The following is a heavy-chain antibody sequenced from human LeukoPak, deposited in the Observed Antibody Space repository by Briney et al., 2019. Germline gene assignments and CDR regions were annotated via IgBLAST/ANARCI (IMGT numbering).Heavy chain of an antibody. CDR3: ARVGYGGNSESDY. Sequence: ASVKVSCKASGYTFTGYYMHWVRQAPGQGLEWMGRINPNSGGTNYAQKLQGRVTMTTDTSTSTAYMELRSLRSDDTAVYYCARVGYGGNSESDYWGQGTLVTVSS. D-gene: IGHD4-23*01. V-gene: IGHV1-2*06. J-gene: IGHJ4*02. CDR2: INPNSGGT. CDR1: GYTFTGYY.